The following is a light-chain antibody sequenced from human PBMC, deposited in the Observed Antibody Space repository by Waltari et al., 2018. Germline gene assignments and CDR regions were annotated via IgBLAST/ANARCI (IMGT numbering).Light chain of an antibody. CDR1: SSNIGRHN. J-gene: IGLJ2*01. CDR3: SAWDDSLNGVV. Sequence: QSVLTQPPSASGTPGQRVSIPCSGSSSNIGRHNLPCYHQLPGTAPQLLIFTNYQRPSGVPDRFSGSKSGTSASLAISGLQSEDEADYYCSAWDDSLNGVVFGGGTKLTVL. V-gene: IGLV1-44*01. CDR2: TNY.